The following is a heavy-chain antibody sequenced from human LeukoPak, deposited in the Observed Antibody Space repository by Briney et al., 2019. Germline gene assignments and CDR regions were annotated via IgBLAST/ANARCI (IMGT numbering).Heavy chain of an antibody. J-gene: IGHJ4*02. Sequence: ASVKVSCKASGYTFTSYGISWVRQAPGQGLEWMGWISAYNGNTNYAQKFQGRVTMTRDTSTSTVYMELSSLRSEDTAVYYCARETLRIAARLRSHDCGYWGQGTLVTVSS. CDR1: GYTFTSYG. D-gene: IGHD6-6*01. CDR3: ARETLRIAARLRSHDCGY. CDR2: ISAYNGNT. V-gene: IGHV1-18*01.